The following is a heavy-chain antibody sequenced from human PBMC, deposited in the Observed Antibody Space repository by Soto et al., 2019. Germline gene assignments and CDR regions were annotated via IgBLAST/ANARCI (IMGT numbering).Heavy chain of an antibody. J-gene: IGHJ6*02. Sequence: QGHLVESGGGVVQPGRSLRLSCTASEFTFSNYAMHWVRQAPGRGLGWVAVISQDGSKQYYADSVKGRFIISRDNSKNTLDLQMSSLRAEDTAVYYWSKDTLVRGVYGMEVWGQGTPVTVSS. CDR2: ISQDGSKQ. CDR1: EFTFSNYA. D-gene: IGHD3-10*01. V-gene: IGHV3-30*18. CDR3: SKDTLVRGVYGMEV.